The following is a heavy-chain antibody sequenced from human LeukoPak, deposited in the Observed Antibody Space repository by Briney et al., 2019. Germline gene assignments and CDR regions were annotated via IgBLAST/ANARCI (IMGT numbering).Heavy chain of an antibody. CDR1: GFTFSSYG. CDR2: IKQDGSEK. D-gene: IGHD3-3*01. Sequence: GGSLRLSCAASGFTFSSYGMSWVRQAPGKGLEWVANIKQDGSEKYYVDSVKGRFTISRDNAKNSLYLQMNSLRAEDTAVYYCARAYYDFWSGSLHFDYWGQGTLVTVSS. J-gene: IGHJ4*02. V-gene: IGHV3-7*01. CDR3: ARAYYDFWSGSLHFDY.